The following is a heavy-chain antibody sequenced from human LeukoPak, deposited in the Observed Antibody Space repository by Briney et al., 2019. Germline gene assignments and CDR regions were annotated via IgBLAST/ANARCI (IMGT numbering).Heavy chain of an antibody. Sequence: SQTLSLXCTVSVGSISSGSYSRSWSRQPAGKGPEWIGRIYTSGSTNYNPSLKSRVTISVDTSKNQFSLKLSSVTAADTAVYYCAREYYDFWSGYPDYWGQGTLVTVSS. CDR1: VGSISSGSYS. D-gene: IGHD3-3*01. J-gene: IGHJ4*02. V-gene: IGHV4-61*02. CDR2: IYTSGST. CDR3: AREYYDFWSGYPDY.